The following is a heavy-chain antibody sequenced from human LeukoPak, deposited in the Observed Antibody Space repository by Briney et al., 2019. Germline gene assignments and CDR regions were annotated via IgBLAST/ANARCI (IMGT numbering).Heavy chain of an antibody. V-gene: IGHV4-39*07. Sequence: PSETLSLTCTVSGGSISSGDDSWSWIRQPPGKGLEWIGEINHSGSTNYNPSLKSRVTISVDTSKNQFSLKLSSVTAADTAVYYCARGRARFSRIAVAGRDRYFDYWGQGTLVTVSS. CDR2: INHSGST. CDR1: GGSISSGDDS. J-gene: IGHJ4*02. D-gene: IGHD6-19*01. CDR3: ARGRARFSRIAVAGRDRYFDY.